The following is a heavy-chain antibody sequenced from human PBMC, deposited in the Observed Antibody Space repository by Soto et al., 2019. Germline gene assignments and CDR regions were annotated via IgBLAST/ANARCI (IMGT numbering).Heavy chain of an antibody. CDR2: IYYNGRT. J-gene: IGHJ4*02. D-gene: IGHD5-18*01. CDR3: ACHDGYRYGVDY. V-gene: IGHV4-39*07. Sequence: SETLSLTCSVSGDSLNSRSYYWGWIRQPPGKGLEWIGNIYYNGRTYYNPSLKSRLTILVDTSKNQFSLEVTSVTAADSGIYSWACHDGYRYGVDYWGQGSLVRVS. CDR1: GDSLNSRSYY.